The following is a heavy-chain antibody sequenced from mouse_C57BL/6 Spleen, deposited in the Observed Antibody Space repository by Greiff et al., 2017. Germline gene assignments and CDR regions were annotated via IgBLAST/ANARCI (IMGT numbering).Heavy chain of an antibody. D-gene: IGHD1-1*01. CDR2: ISNGGGST. CDR3: ARDYYGD. J-gene: IGHJ3*01. CDR1: GFTFSDYY. V-gene: IGHV5-12*01. Sequence: EVKLVESGGGLVQPGGSLKLSCAASGFTFSDYYMYWVRQTPEKRLEWVAYISNGGGSTYYPDTVKGRFTISRDNAKNTLYLQMSRLKSEDTAMYYCARDYYGDWGQGTLVTVSA.